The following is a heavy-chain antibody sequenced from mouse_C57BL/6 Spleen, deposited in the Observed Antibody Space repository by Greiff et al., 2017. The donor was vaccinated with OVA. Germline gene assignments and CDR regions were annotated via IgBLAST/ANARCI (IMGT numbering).Heavy chain of an antibody. CDR2: INPNNGGT. CDR1: GYTFTDYY. CDR3: ARGGPYYCYYD. D-gene: IGHD2-12*01. Sequence: VQLQQSGPELVKPGASVKISCKASGYTFTDYYMNWVKQSHGKSLEWIGDINPNNGGTSYNQKFKGKATLTVDKSSSTAYMELRSLTSSYSAVYYCARGGPYYCYYDWGQGTLVTVSS. J-gene: IGHJ3*01. V-gene: IGHV1-26*01.